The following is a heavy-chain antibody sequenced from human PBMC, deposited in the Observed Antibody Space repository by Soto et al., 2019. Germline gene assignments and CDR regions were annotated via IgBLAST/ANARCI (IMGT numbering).Heavy chain of an antibody. Sequence: SETLSLTCTVSGGSMSNYYWTWIRQPAGKGLEYIGRIYTSGSTNYNPSLKSRVTMSVDTAKNQFSLKLSSVTAADTALYYCARQTTYSSSWFDYWGQGTLVTVS. CDR2: IYTSGST. CDR1: GGSMSNYY. J-gene: IGHJ5*01. CDR3: ARQTTYSSSWFDY. V-gene: IGHV4-4*07. D-gene: IGHD6-13*01.